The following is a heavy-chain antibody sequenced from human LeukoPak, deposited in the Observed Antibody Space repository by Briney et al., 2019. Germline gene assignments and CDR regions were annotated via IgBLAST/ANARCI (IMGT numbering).Heavy chain of an antibody. Sequence: GGSLRLSCAASGFTFSNNGMHWVRQAPGKGLEWVAFIRYDGSNKYYADSVKGRFTISRDNSKNTLYLQMNSLRAEDSAVYYCAKDPRSSYYDSSGYCDYWGQGTLVTVSS. CDR2: IRYDGSNK. V-gene: IGHV3-30*02. J-gene: IGHJ4*02. CDR3: AKDPRSSYYDSSGYCDY. CDR1: GFTFSNNG. D-gene: IGHD3-22*01.